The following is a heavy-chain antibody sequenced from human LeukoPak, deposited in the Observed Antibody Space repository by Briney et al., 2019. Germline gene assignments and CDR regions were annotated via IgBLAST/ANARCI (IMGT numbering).Heavy chain of an antibody. J-gene: IGHJ6*02. CDR2: IYPGDSDT. Sequence: GESLKISCKGSGYSFTSYWIGWMRQMPGKGLEWMGIIYPGDSDTRYSPSFQGQVTISADKSISTAYLQWSSLKASDTAMYYCARRGYCSGGSCYSGYGMDVWGQGTTVTVSS. D-gene: IGHD2-15*01. V-gene: IGHV5-51*01. CDR1: GYSFTSYW. CDR3: ARRGYCSGGSCYSGYGMDV.